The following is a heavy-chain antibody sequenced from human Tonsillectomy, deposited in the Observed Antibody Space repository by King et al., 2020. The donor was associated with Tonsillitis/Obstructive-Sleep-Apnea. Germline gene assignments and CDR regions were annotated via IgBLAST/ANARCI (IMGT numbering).Heavy chain of an antibody. Sequence: QLVQSGGGLVQPGGSLRLSCAASGFTFSSYSMNWVRQAPGKGLEWVSYISSSSSTIYYADSVKGRFTISRDNAKNSLYLQMNSLRDEDTAVYYCARDFTPPLRYFDWLFGYFDYWGQGTLVTVSS. CDR1: GFTFSSYS. CDR2: ISSSSSTI. D-gene: IGHD3-9*01. V-gene: IGHV3-48*02. CDR3: ARDFTPPLRYFDWLFGYFDY. J-gene: IGHJ4*02.